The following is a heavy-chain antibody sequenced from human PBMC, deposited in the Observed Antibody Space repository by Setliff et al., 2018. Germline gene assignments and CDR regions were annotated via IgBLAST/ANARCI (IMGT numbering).Heavy chain of an antibody. V-gene: IGHV3-30*02. CDR2: IWYDGSNK. J-gene: IGHJ3*02. D-gene: IGHD2-15*01. CDR3: AREGQLLLQGEYSDAFDI. Sequence: GGSLRLSCATSGFSTYGMHWVRQAPGKGLEWVAYIWYDGSNKYYVDSVKGRFTISRDNAKNSLSLQMNSLGAEDTAVYYCAREGQLLLQGEYSDAFDIWGQGTKVTVS. CDR1: GFSTYG.